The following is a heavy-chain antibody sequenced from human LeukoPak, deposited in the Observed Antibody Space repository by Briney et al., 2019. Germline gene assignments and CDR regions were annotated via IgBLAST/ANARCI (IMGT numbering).Heavy chain of an antibody. CDR1: GGSISSYY. J-gene: IGHJ3*02. V-gene: IGHV4-59*01. CDR2: IYYSGST. D-gene: IGHD3-3*01. Sequence: SETLSLTCTVSGGSISSYYWSWIRQPPGKGLEWIGYIYYSGSTNYNPSLKSRVTISVDTSKNQFSLKLSSVTAADTAVYYCAREDDFWSGYSAFDIWGQGTMVTVSS. CDR3: AREDDFWSGYSAFDI.